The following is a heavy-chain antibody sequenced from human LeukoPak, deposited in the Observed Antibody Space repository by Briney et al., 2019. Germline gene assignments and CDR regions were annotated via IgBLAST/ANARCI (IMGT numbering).Heavy chain of an antibody. V-gene: IGHV3-7*01. J-gene: IGHJ4*02. Sequence: GGSLRLSCAASGITFSRLWMSWVRQAPGKGLEWVASIKGDASEKYYVDSVRGRFTISRDNAKNSLFLQMNSLRAEDTAVYYCRIGHYGSNWGQGTLVTVSS. CDR1: GITFSRLW. CDR2: IKGDASEK. D-gene: IGHD3-16*01. CDR3: RIGHYGSN.